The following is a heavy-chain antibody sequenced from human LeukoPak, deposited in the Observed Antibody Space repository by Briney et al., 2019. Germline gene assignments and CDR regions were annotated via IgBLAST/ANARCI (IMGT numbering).Heavy chain of an antibody. Sequence: GGSLRLSCAASGFIFGSYGMHWVRQAPGKGLEWVSYISSSGSTIYYADSVKGRFTISRDNAKNSLYLQMNSLRAEDTGVYYCAELGITMIGGVWGKGTTVTISS. V-gene: IGHV3-48*04. J-gene: IGHJ6*04. CDR3: AELGITMIGGV. CDR1: GFIFGSYG. D-gene: IGHD3-10*02. CDR2: ISSSGSTI.